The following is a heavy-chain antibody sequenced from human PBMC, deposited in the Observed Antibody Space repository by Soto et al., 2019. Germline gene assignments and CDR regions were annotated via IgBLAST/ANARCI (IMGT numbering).Heavy chain of an antibody. Sequence: TLSLTFAVSGGSISSGGYSGSWIRQPPGKGLEWIGYIYHSGSTYYNPSLKSRVTISVDRSKNQFSLKLSSVTAADTAVYYCARGRGYDSSGPLGYWGQGTLVTVSS. CDR3: ARGRGYDSSGPLGY. CDR2: IYHSGST. D-gene: IGHD3-22*01. J-gene: IGHJ4*02. V-gene: IGHV4-30-2*01. CDR1: GGSISSGGYS.